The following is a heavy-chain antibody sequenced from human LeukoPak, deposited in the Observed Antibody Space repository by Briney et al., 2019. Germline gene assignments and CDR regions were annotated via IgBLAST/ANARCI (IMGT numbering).Heavy chain of an antibody. CDR3: ARGPQVPVANY. D-gene: IGHD6-19*01. J-gene: IGHJ4*02. V-gene: IGHV4-34*01. Sequence: SDTLSLTCAVYGGSFSGYYWIWIRQSPGKGLEWIGEINHSGSTNYNPPLKSRVTISIDTSKNQFSLKLSSVTAADTAVYYCARGPQVPVANYWGQGTLVTVSS. CDR1: GGSFSGYY. CDR2: INHSGST.